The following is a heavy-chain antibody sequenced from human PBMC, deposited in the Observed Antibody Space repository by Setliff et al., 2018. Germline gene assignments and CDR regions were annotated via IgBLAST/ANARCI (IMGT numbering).Heavy chain of an antibody. CDR2: ISPYNGKT. CDR1: GYIFNSYG. D-gene: IGHD3-22*01. Sequence: ASVKVSCKASGYIFNSYGIAWVRQAPGQGLEWMGWISPYNGKTNHAQNLQGRVAMTTDTSTSTAYMELRSLRSDDTAVYYCARGRDPAHYYDSGGYYWDYWGQGTLVTVSS. V-gene: IGHV1-18*01. J-gene: IGHJ4*02. CDR3: ARGRDPAHYYDSGGYYWDY.